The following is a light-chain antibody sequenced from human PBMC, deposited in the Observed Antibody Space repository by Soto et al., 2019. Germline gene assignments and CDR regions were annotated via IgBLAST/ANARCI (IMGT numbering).Light chain of an antibody. CDR3: QQFSSNLFT. Sequence: DIVMTQSPDSLAVSLGERATINCKSSRSVIDTYNNKNCLAWFQQKPGQPPKLLIYWASTRASGVPDRFTGSGSGTDFTLTSSSLQAEDVAVYYCQQFSSNLFTFGPGTKVTIK. CDR1: RSVIDTYNNKNC. V-gene: IGKV4-1*01. J-gene: IGKJ3*01. CDR2: WAS.